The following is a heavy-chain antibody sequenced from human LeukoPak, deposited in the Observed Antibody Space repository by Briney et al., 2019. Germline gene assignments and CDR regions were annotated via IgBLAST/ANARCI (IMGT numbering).Heavy chain of an antibody. CDR3: ARVGEAYYDILTGYQN. Sequence: PGGSLRLSCAASGFTFSSYWMHRVRQAPGKGLVWVSRINSDGSSTSYADSVKGRFTISRDNAKNTLYLQMNSLRAEDTAVYYCARVGEAYYDILTGYQNWGQGTLVTVSS. J-gene: IGHJ4*02. D-gene: IGHD3-9*01. V-gene: IGHV3-74*01. CDR1: GFTFSSYW. CDR2: INSDGSST.